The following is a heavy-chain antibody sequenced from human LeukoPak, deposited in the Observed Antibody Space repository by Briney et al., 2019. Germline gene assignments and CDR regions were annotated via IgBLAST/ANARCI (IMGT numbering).Heavy chain of an antibody. CDR3: ARDGRGYSYGYVMNWFDP. CDR1: GGTFSSYA. D-gene: IGHD5-18*01. CDR2: IIPILGIA. V-gene: IGHV1-69*04. Sequence: SVKVSCKASGGTFSSYAISWVRQAPGQGLEWMGRIIPILGIANYAQKFQGRVTITADKSTSTAYMELSSLRSEDTAVYYCARDGRGYSYGYVMNWFDPWSQGTLVTVSS. J-gene: IGHJ5*02.